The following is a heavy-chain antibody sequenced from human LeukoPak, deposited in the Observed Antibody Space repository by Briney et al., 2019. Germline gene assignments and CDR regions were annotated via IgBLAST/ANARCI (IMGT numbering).Heavy chain of an antibody. CDR1: GFTFSSYA. CDR2: ISGSGGST. J-gene: IGHJ6*02. Sequence: GGSLRLSCAASGFTFSSYAMTWVRQAPGKGLEWVSAISGSGGSTYYADSVKGRFTISRDNSKNTLFLQVNSLRAEDTAVYYCAKVRTYFYHGLDVWGQGTTVTVSS. CDR3: AKVRTYFYHGLDV. D-gene: IGHD1-14*01. V-gene: IGHV3-23*01.